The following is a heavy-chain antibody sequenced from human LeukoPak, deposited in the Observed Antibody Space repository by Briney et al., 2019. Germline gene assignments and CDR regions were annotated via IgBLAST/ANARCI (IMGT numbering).Heavy chain of an antibody. Sequence: GGSLRLSFAVSGFTFSSYTMNWVRQAPGKGLEWVSTISTSSSYKYYADSVKGRFTISRDNAKNSLYLQMNSLRAEDTAIYYCARDLEDYNNYGEMAIWGQGTLVTVSS. J-gene: IGHJ4*02. V-gene: IGHV3-21*01. CDR3: ARDLEDYNNYGEMAI. D-gene: IGHD4-11*01. CDR2: ISTSSSYK. CDR1: GFTFSSYT.